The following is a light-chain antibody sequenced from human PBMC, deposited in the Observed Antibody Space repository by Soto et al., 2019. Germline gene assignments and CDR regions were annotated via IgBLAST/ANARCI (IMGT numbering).Light chain of an antibody. CDR3: KSYAGSNTHV. J-gene: IGLJ1*01. Sequence: QAALTHPPSASGSPGHSVTISCTGTKNDIGVYDFVSWYQHHPGKAPRLIIYEVVQRPSGVPDRFSGSKSGNTASLTVSGLQAADQADHFCKSYAGSNTHVFGSGTKVTVL. V-gene: IGLV2-8*01. CDR2: EVV. CDR1: KNDIGVYDF.